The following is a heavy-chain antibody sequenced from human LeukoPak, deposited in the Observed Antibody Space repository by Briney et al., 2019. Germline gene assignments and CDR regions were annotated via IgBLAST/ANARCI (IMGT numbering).Heavy chain of an antibody. J-gene: IGHJ4*02. CDR3: AKDKNAGYSYELHDY. D-gene: IGHD5-18*01. CDR2: IYSGGST. V-gene: IGHV3-66*01. CDR1: GFTVSSNY. Sequence: GGSLRLSCAASGFTVSSNYMSWVRQAPGKGLEWVSVIYSGGSTYYADSVKGRFTISRDNSKNTLYLQMNSLRAEDTAVYYCAKDKNAGYSYELHDYWGQGTLVTVSS.